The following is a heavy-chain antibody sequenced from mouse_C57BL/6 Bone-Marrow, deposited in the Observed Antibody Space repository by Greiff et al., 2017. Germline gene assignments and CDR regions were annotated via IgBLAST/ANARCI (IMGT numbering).Heavy chain of an antibody. Sequence: QVQLQQPGAELVKPGASVKLSCKASGYTFTSYWMHWVKQRPGQGLEWIGMIHPNSGSTNYNEKFKSKDTLTVDKSSSTAYMQLSSLTSEDSAVYYCARWGAWFAYWGQGTLVTVS. J-gene: IGHJ3*01. CDR1: GYTFTSYW. CDR2: IHPNSGST. V-gene: IGHV1-64*01. CDR3: ARWGAWFAY.